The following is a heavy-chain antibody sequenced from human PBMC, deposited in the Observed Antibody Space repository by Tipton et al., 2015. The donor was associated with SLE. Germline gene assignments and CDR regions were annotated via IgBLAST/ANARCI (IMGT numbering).Heavy chain of an antibody. D-gene: IGHD3-16*01. J-gene: IGHJ4*01. Sequence: TLSLTCAVYGGSFSGHYWSWIRQPPGKGLECVGELNHSGGTNSNPSLKSRVTISVDTSKNQFSLNLSSVTAADTAVYYCARGLGSPLDYWGQGTLVTVSS. CDR3: ARGLGSPLDY. CDR1: GGSFSGHY. V-gene: IGHV4-34*01. CDR2: LNHSGGT.